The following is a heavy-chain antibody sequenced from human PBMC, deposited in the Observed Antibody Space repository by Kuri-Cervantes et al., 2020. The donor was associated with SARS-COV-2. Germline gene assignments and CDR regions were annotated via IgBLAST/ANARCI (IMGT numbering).Heavy chain of an antibody. CDR1: GFTFSSYW. CDR2: IKQDGSEK. V-gene: IGHV3-7*01. Sequence: GESLKISCAASGFTFSSYWMSWVRQAPGKGLEWVANIKQDGSEKYYADSVKGRFTISRDNSKNTLYLQMNSLRAEDTAVYYCARDLRLGKSLDYWGQGTLVTVSS. CDR3: ARDLRLGKSLDY. D-gene: IGHD7-27*01. J-gene: IGHJ4*02.